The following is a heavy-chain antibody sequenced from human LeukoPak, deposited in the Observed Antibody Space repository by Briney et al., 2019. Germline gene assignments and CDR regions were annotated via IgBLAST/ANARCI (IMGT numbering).Heavy chain of an antibody. CDR2: ISTHKGNT. D-gene: IGHD2-21*02. CDR3: ARVRSASAGTASAFDI. CDR1: GYTFSSYE. Sequence: AASVKVSCKASGYTFSSYEINWVRQAPGQGLEWMGGISTHKGNTNYAQKFQGRVTMTTATSTSTAYMELRSLRSDDTAVYHCARVRSASAGTASAFDIWGQGTMVTVSS. V-gene: IGHV1-18*01. J-gene: IGHJ3*02.